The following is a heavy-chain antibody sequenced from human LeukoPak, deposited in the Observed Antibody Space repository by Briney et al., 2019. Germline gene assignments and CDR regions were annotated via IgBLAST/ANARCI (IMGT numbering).Heavy chain of an antibody. CDR3: ARAYDSSGPEED. Sequence: ASVKVSCKASGYTFTSYDINWVRQATGQGLEWMGRINPNSGGTNYAQKFQGRVTMTRDTSISTAYMELSRLRSDDTAVYYCARAYDSSGPEEDWGQGTLVTVSS. J-gene: IGHJ4*02. CDR2: INPNSGGT. D-gene: IGHD3-22*01. CDR1: GYTFTSYD. V-gene: IGHV1-2*06.